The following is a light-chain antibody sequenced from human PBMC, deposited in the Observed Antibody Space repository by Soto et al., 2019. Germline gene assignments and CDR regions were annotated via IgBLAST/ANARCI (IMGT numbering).Light chain of an antibody. CDR3: QQYNNWTPIT. CDR2: GAS. Sequence: EIVMTQSPATLSVSPGERATLSCRASQSVSSNLAWYQQKPGQAPRLLIYGASTRATGIPARFSGSGSGTEFTLTISSRQSEDFAVSYCQQYNNWTPITFGQGTRLEIK. V-gene: IGKV3-15*01. J-gene: IGKJ5*01. CDR1: QSVSSN.